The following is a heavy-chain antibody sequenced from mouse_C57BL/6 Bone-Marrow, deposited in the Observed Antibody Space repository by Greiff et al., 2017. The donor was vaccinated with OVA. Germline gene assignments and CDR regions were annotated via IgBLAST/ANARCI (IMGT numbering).Heavy chain of an antibody. J-gene: IGHJ4*01. CDR1: GYTFTSYW. CDR3: ERRNYDGGVAMSY. Sequence: QVQLQQPGAELVMPGASVKLSCKASGYTFTSYWMHWVKQRPGQGLEWIGEIDPSNSYTNYNQKFKGKSPLTVDKSSSTAYLQLSSLTSEDSAVYYCERRNYDGGVAMSYWGQGPSVTVSS. D-gene: IGHD2-4*01. CDR2: IDPSNSYT. V-gene: IGHV1-69*01.